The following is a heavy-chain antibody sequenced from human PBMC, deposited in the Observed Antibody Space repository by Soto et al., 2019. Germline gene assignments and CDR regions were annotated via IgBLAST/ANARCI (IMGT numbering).Heavy chain of an antibody. CDR3: ARVRGVPADADY. D-gene: IGHD2-2*01. Sequence: QVQRVQSGAEVKKPGASVKVSCKASGYTFTTSGISWVRQAPGQGLEWMAMISAYNGNTNYAQNFQGRLTLTTDTPTSTAYMELRSLTSDDTATYYCARVRGVPADADYWGQGTLVTVSS. CDR1: GYTFTTSG. J-gene: IGHJ4*02. V-gene: IGHV1-18*01. CDR2: ISAYNGNT.